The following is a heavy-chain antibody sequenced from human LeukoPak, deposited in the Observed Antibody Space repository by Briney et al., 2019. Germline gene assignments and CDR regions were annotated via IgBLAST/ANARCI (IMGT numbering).Heavy chain of an antibody. CDR2: SNTGGST. CDR3: AQQVGYCSSGSCYFTY. J-gene: IGHJ1*01. CDR1: GLSFNTYA. Sequence: GGSLRLSCAASGLSFNTYAMSWVRQAPGKGLEWVSASNTGGSTYYADSVKGRFTISRDKSKNTLSLQMNSLRAEDTAVYYCAQQVGYCSSGSCYFTYWGQGTLVTVPS. D-gene: IGHD2-15*01. V-gene: IGHV3-23*01.